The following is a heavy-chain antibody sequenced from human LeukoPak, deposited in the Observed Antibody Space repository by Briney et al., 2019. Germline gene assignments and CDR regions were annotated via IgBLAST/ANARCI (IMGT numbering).Heavy chain of an antibody. D-gene: IGHD2-15*01. V-gene: IGHV3-23*01. CDR3: AKGTVRSCSGPSCYPLDS. CDR1: GFTFSSYA. CDR2: VTDTGGNT. J-gene: IGHJ4*02. Sequence: GGPLRLSCAASGFTFSSYAMTWVRQAPVKGLEWLSVVTDTGGNTYHADSVKGRFTISRDNSKNTVYLEMNSLRVEDTAVYYCAKGTVRSCSGPSCYPLDSWGQGTLVTVSS.